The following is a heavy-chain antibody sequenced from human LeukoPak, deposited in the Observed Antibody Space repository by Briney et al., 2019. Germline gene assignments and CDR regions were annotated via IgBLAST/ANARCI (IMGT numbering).Heavy chain of an antibody. D-gene: IGHD6-13*01. J-gene: IGHJ4*02. Sequence: SETLSLTCTVSGASVSGSPYYWGWIRQPPGKGLEWIGSIYSSGSTYYNASLQSRVTISIETSKNQISLRLNSVTAADTAVYYCARVLIAAADYWGQGTLVTVSS. CDR3: ARVLIAAADY. CDR2: IYSSGST. V-gene: IGHV4-39*02. CDR1: GASVSGSPYY.